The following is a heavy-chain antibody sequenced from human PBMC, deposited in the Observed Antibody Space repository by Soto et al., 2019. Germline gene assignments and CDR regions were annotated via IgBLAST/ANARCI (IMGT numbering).Heavy chain of an antibody. V-gene: IGHV1-69*06. Sequence: GASVKVSCKASGGTFSSYAISWVRQAPGQGLEWMGGIIPIFGTANYAQKFQGRVTITADKSTSTAYMELSSLRSEDTAVYYCARSNNFDFQVGGMDVWGQGTTVTVSS. D-gene: IGHD3-9*01. CDR2: IIPIFGTA. J-gene: IGHJ6*02. CDR3: ARSNNFDFQVGGMDV. CDR1: GGTFSSYA.